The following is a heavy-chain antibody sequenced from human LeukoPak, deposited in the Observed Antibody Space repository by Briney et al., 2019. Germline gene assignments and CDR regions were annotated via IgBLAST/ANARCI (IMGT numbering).Heavy chain of an antibody. CDR3: AKDEDYYDSSGYYSPY. Sequence: GGSLRLPCAASGFTFSSYAMSWVRQAPGKGLEWVSAISGSGGSTYYADSVKGRFTISRDNSKNTLYLQMNSLRAEDTAEYYCAKDEDYYDSSGYYSPYWGQGTLVTVSS. CDR2: ISGSGGST. CDR1: GFTFSSYA. J-gene: IGHJ4*02. D-gene: IGHD3-22*01. V-gene: IGHV3-23*01.